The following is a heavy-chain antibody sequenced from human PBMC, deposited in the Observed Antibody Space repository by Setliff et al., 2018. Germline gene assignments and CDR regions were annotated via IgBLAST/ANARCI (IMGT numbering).Heavy chain of an antibody. CDR1: GFSISTSGMC. CDR3: ARTVRSGSYHYYYMDV. J-gene: IGHJ6*03. V-gene: IGHV2-70*11. CDR2: IDWDDDK. D-gene: IGHD1-26*01. Sequence: SGPTLVNPTQTLTLTCTFSGFSISTSGMCVSWIRQSPGKALEWLARIDWDDDKYYSTSLKTRLTISKDTSKNQVVLTMTNMDSVDTATYYCARTVRSGSYHYYYMDVWGKGTPVTVSS.